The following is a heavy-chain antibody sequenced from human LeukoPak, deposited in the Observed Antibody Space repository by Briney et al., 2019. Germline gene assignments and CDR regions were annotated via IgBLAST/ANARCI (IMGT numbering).Heavy chain of an antibody. J-gene: IGHJ6*03. CDR2: ISGSGGST. CDR1: GFTFSSYA. D-gene: IGHD6-19*01. CDR3: AKASSGWYVGYYMDV. V-gene: IGHV3-23*01. Sequence: GGALRLSCAASGFTFSSYAMSCVRQAPGKGLEWVSAISGSGGSTYYADSVKGRFTISRDNSKNTLYLQMNSLRAEDTAVYYCAKASSGWYVGYYMDVWGKGTTVTVSS.